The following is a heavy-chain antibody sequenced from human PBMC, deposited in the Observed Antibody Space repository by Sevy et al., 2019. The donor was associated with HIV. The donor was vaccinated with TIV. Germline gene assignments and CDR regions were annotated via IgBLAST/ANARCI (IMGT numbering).Heavy chain of an antibody. Sequence: SESLSLTCAVYGGSFSGYYWSWIRQPPGKGLEWIGEINHSGSTNYNPSLKSRVTISVDTSKNQFSLKLSSVTAADTAVYYSATAYGDYPYYYYYGMDVWGQGTTVTVSS. CDR3: ATAYGDYPYYYYYGMDV. V-gene: IGHV4-34*01. J-gene: IGHJ6*02. CDR2: INHSGST. CDR1: GGSFSGYY. D-gene: IGHD4-17*01.